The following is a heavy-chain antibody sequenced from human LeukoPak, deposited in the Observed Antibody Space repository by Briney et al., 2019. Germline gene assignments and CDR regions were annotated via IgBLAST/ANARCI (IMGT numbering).Heavy chain of an antibody. V-gene: IGHV3-30*18. D-gene: IGHD3-22*01. CDR1: GFTFSSYG. CDR3: AKAEYYYDSSGYRLDWFDP. Sequence: PGGSLRLSCAASGFTFSSYGMHWVRQAPGKGLEWVAVISYDGSNKYYAESVKGRFTISRDNSKNTLYLQMNSLRAEDTAVYYCAKAEYYYDSSGYRLDWFDPWGQGTLVTVSS. J-gene: IGHJ5*02. CDR2: ISYDGSNK.